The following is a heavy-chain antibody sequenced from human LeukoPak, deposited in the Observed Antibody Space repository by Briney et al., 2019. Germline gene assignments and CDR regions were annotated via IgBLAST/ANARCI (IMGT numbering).Heavy chain of an antibody. Sequence: SETLSLTCNVSGGSVSNYYWSWIRQPAGKRLEWIGRIYTSGSTNYNPSLKSRVTMSVDTSKNQFSLKLSSVTAADTAVYYCARDQGHLSYYSYGLDVWGQGTTVTVSS. CDR2: IYTSGST. V-gene: IGHV4-4*07. CDR3: ARDQGHLSYYSYGLDV. J-gene: IGHJ6*02. CDR1: GGSVSNYY.